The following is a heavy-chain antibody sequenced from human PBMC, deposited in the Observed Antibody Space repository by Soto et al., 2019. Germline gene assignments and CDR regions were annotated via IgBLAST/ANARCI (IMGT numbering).Heavy chain of an antibody. Sequence: GXSVKVSCKASVGTFSSYAISWVRQAPGQGLEWMGGIIPIFGTANYAQKFQGRVTITADESTSTAYMELSSLRSEDTAVYYCARDRRRLRKDYGMDAWGQGNTVTVSS. CDR2: IIPIFGTA. CDR1: VGTFSSYA. CDR3: ARDRRRLRKDYGMDA. J-gene: IGHJ6*02. D-gene: IGHD5-12*01. V-gene: IGHV1-69*13.